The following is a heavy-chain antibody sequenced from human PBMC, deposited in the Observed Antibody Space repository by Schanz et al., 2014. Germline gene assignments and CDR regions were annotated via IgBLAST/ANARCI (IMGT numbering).Heavy chain of an antibody. D-gene: IGHD3-22*01. J-gene: IGHJ4*02. V-gene: IGHV3-66*01. CDR1: GFTVSSNH. CDR2: IYSGIGA. CDR3: ARVQDYDPSGWGYFDS. Sequence: VQLVESGGGVVQPGRSLRLSCAVSGFTVSSNHMSWVRQAPGQGLEWVSVIYSGIGAYYADSVKDRFTVSRDNSKNTVYLQMNRLRAEATAVYYCARVQDYDPSGWGYFDSWGQGALVTVSS.